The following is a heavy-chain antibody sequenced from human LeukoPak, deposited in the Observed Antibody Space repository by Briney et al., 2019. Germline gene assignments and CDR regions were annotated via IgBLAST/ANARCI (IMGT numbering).Heavy chain of an antibody. J-gene: IGHJ4*02. D-gene: IGHD2-21*02. CDR1: GGSISSSSYY. CDR2: IYYSGST. CDR3: ARLGELPAYCGGDCYPTTYYFDY. V-gene: IGHV4-39*07. Sequence: PSETLSLTCTVSGGSISSSSYYWGWVRQPPGKGLEWIGSIYYSGSTYYNPSLKSRVTISVDTSKNQFSLKLSSVTAADTAVYYCARLGELPAYCGGDCYPTTYYFDYWGQGTLVTVSS.